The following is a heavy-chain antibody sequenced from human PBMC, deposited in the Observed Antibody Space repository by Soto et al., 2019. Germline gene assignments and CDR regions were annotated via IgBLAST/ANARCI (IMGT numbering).Heavy chain of an antibody. CDR2: IWYDGSNK. Sequence: QVQLVESGGGVVQPGRSLRLSCAASGFTFSSYGMHWVRQAPGKGLEWVAVIWYDGSNKYYADSVKGRFIISRDNSKNTLYLQMNSLRAEDTAVYYCARDASRLVTSYWYFDLWGRGTLVTVSS. J-gene: IGHJ2*01. CDR3: ARDASRLVTSYWYFDL. CDR1: GFTFSSYG. D-gene: IGHD3-9*01. V-gene: IGHV3-33*01.